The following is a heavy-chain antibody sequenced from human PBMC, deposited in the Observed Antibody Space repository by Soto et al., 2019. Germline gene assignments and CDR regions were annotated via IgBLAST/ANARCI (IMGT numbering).Heavy chain of an antibody. CDR2: ISGGGGNT. D-gene: IGHD6-19*01. V-gene: IGHV3-23*01. Sequence: EVQLLESGGGLVQPGGSLRLSCAASGFTFSSYAMSWVRQTPGKGLEWVSGISGGGGNTYYADSVTGRFTISRENARNTLYLQMNSLGAGDTAIYYCAKDRGAGGRFSGIAVAGIPSWGQGTLVTVSS. CDR3: AKDRGAGGRFSGIAVAGIPS. CDR1: GFTFSSYA. J-gene: IGHJ5*02.